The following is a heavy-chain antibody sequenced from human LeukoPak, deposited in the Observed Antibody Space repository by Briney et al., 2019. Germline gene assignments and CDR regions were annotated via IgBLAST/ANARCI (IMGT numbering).Heavy chain of an antibody. CDR2: IGGNGGGT. D-gene: IGHD4-11*01. CDR1: GFTFSSFP. V-gene: IGHV3-23*01. J-gene: IGHJ4*02. CDR3: ARRNNYCGDY. Sequence: GSLRLSCAASGFTFSSFPMSWVRQAPGTGLEWVSIIGGNGGGTYYADSVKGRFTISRDDSKNTLHLQLNSLRAEDTAVYYCARRNNYCGDYWGQGTLVTVSS.